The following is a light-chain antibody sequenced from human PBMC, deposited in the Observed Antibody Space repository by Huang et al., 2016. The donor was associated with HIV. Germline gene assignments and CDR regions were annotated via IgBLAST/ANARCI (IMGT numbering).Light chain of an antibody. J-gene: IGKJ1*01. CDR3: QQYNSYPWT. CDR1: QRISTW. V-gene: IGKV1-5*03. Sequence: DIQMTQFPSTLSASVGDRVTITCRASQRISTWLAWYQQKPGKAPKLLIYKASSLESGVPSRFSGRGSGTEFTLTIISLQPDDFATYYCQQYNSYPWTFGQGTKVEIK. CDR2: KAS.